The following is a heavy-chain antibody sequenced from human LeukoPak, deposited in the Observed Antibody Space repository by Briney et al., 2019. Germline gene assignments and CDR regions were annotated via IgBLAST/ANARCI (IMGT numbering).Heavy chain of an antibody. V-gene: IGHV1-2*02. J-gene: IGHJ4*02. CDR2: IYPNSGAT. Sequence: ASVKVSXKASGYTFTGYYMHWVRQAPGQGLEWMGWIYPNSGATKYAQKFQGRVTMTRDTSISTAYMELSGLRSDDTAVYYCGTLLSNGPFDYWGQGSLVTASS. CDR1: GYTFTGYY. CDR3: GTLLSNGPFDY.